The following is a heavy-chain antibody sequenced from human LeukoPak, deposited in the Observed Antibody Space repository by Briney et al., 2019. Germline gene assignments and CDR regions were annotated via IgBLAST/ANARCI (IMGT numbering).Heavy chain of an antibody. CDR1: GYSISSGYY. CDR3: ARRVAAAGTRFFDP. V-gene: IGHV4-38-2*02. D-gene: IGHD6-13*01. CDR2: IYQSGST. Sequence: SETLSLTCTVSGYSISSGYYWGWIRQPPGKGLEWIGTIYQSGSTYCNPSLKSRVIISVDTSKNQFSLRLSSVTAADTAVYYCARRVAAAGTRFFDPWGQGTLVTVSS. J-gene: IGHJ5*02.